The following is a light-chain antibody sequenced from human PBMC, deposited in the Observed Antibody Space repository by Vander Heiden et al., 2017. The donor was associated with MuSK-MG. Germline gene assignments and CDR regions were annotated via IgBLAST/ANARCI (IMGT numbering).Light chain of an antibody. CDR2: WAS. CDR3: QQNYVTPPT. Sequence: DIVMTQSPDSLAVSLGERATINCKSSQSVLYSSNNKNYLAWYQQKPGQPPKLLIYWASTRESGVPDRFSGSGSGTDFTLTISSLQAEDVAVYYCQQNYVTPPTFGQGTKVEIK. V-gene: IGKV4-1*01. J-gene: IGKJ1*01. CDR1: QSVLYSSNNKNY.